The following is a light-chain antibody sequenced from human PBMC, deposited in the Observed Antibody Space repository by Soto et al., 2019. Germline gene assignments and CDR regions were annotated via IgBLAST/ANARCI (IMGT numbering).Light chain of an antibody. CDR3: CSYAGSSTWV. CDR1: SSDVGSYNL. Sequence: QSALTQPASVSVSPGQSITISCTGTSSDVGSYNLVSWYQQHPGKVPKIMIYEASKRPSGAPNRFSGSKSGNTASLTISGLQAEDEADYYCCSYAGSSTWVFGTGTKLTVL. J-gene: IGLJ1*01. V-gene: IGLV2-23*01. CDR2: EAS.